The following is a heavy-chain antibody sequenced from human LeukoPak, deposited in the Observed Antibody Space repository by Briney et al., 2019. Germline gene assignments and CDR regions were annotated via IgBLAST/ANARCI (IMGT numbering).Heavy chain of an antibody. CDR1: GFNFASYT. J-gene: IGHJ6*04. V-gene: IGHV3-21*01. CDR3: AKNPAAKASSYPLDV. CDR2: INNGSDYV. Sequence: GGSLRLSCAGSGFNFASYTFNWVRRAPGKGLEWVASINNGSDYVYFADSVRGRFFISRDNAKGSVFLQMDNLRVEDSALYYCAKNPAAKASSYPLDVWGKGTTVTVSS.